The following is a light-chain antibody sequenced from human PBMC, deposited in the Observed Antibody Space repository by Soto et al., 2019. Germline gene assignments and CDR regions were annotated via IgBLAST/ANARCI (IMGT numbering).Light chain of an antibody. CDR3: LKDHNYPLN. V-gene: IGKV1-5*01. Sequence: DIQMTQSPPTLSASVWDRVTITCRASQSISGWLAWYQQKPGKAPKLLIYDASNLEGGVPSRFSGTGSGTEFTLTISSLQPEDFATYHCLKDHNYPLNCGGGNKVDIK. CDR2: DAS. J-gene: IGKJ4*01. CDR1: QSISGW.